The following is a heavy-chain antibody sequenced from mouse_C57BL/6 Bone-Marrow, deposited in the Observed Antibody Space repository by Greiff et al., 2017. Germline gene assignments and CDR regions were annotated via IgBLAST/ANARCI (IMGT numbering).Heavy chain of an antibody. D-gene: IGHD3-1*01. CDR3: ARAGSPGAFAY. Sequence: EVQLVESEGGLVQPGSSMKLSCTASGFTFSDYCMAWVRQVPEKGLEWVANINYDGSSTYYLDSLKSRFILSRDNAKNILYLQMSSLKSEDTATYYCARAGSPGAFAYWGQGTTVTVSA. CDR2: INYDGSST. J-gene: IGHJ2*01. CDR1: GFTFSDYC. V-gene: IGHV5-16*01.